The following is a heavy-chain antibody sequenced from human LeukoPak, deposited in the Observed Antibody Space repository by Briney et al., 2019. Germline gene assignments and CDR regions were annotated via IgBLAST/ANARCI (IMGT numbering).Heavy chain of an antibody. CDR2: IDTAGDT. CDR1: GFTFSNYD. CDR3: ARGSCSSSSCYERLNGLDV. J-gene: IGHJ6*02. Sequence: PGGSLRLSCAASGFTFSNYDMHWVRQATGKGLEWVSSIDTAGDTYYPGSVKGRFTISRENAKKSFYLQMNSLRDGDTAVYYCARGSCSSSSCYERLNGLDVWGQGTTVTVSS. D-gene: IGHD2-2*01. V-gene: IGHV3-13*01.